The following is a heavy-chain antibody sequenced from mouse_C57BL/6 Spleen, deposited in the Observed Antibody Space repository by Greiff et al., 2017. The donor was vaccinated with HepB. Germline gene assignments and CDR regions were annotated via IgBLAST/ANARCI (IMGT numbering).Heavy chain of an antibody. CDR1: GYTFTSYW. D-gene: IGHD1-1*02. CDR2: IHPNSGST. CDR3: AREDYGYAMDY. V-gene: IGHV1-64*01. J-gene: IGHJ4*01. Sequence: QVQLQQSGAELVKPGASVKLSCKASGYTFTSYWMHWVKQRPGQGLEWIGMIHPNSGSTNYNEKFKSKATLTVDKSSSTAYMQLSSLTSEDSAVYYCAREDYGYAMDYWGQGTSVTVSS.